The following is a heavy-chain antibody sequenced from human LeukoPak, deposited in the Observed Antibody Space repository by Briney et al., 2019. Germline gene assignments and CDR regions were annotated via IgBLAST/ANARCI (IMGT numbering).Heavy chain of an antibody. Sequence: SGPALVKPTQTLTLTRTFSGFSLSTSGMCASWVSEPPEKALEWLAHIVWDDDKYYSTSLVTRLTISKDTSRTQGVLTMTNMDPVDTARYYCGRMGYCSSHNPFDSWGQGTLVTVSS. CDR3: GRMGYCSSHNPFDS. J-gene: IGHJ4*02. CDR2: IVWDDDK. V-gene: IGHV2-70*20. CDR1: GFSLSTSGMC. D-gene: IGHD6-13*01.